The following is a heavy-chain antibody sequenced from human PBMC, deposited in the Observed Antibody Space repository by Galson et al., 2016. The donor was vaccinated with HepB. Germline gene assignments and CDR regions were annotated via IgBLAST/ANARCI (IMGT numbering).Heavy chain of an antibody. CDR3: AREPSWNDYYFDY. CDR1: GFTFSSYG. J-gene: IGHJ4*02. Sequence: SLRLSCAASGFTFSSYGMHWVRQAPGKGLEWVAVIWSDGDNKNYADSVKGRFTISRDNSKSTLSLQMNSLRVEDTAVYYCAREPSWNDYYFDYWGQRSLVTVSS. CDR2: IWSDGDNK. V-gene: IGHV3-33*01. D-gene: IGHD1-1*01.